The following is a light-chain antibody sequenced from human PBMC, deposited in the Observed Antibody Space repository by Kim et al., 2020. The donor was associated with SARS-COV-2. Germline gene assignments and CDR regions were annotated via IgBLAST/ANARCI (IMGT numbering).Light chain of an antibody. Sequence: SLPPGTRATLSCRASDNVFRYVAWYQQRPGQSPRLLIYDASSRATDVPARFSGSGSGTDFVLTIDSLEPEDSATYYCQQRSNGPLTFGQGTKLEI. V-gene: IGKV3-11*01. CDR2: DAS. CDR3: QQRSNGPLT. J-gene: IGKJ2*01. CDR1: DNVFRY.